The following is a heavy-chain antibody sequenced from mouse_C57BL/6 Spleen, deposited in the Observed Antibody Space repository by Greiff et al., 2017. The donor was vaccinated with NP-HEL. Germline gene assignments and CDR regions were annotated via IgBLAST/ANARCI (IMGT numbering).Heavy chain of an antibody. D-gene: IGHD6-1*01. Sequence: QVQLKDSGAELVKPGASVKISCKASGYAFSSYWMTWVKQRPGKGLEWIGQIYPGDGDTNYNGKFKGKATLTADKSSSTAYMQLSSLTSEDSAVHYCARNHNRAWHIDVWGTGTTVTVSS. CDR3: ARNHNRAWHIDV. CDR1: GYAFSSYW. CDR2: IYPGDGDT. J-gene: IGHJ1*03. V-gene: IGHV1-80*01.